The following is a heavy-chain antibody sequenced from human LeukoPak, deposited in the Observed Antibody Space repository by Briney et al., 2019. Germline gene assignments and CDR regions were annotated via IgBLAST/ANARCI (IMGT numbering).Heavy chain of an antibody. CDR2: ISSSIGTT. D-gene: IGHD3-22*01. CDR3: ARYSSDYTSDYHYYMDV. Sequence: GGSLRLSCAASGFTLSSYSMNWVGQAARKGLEWLSYISSSIGTTYYAASLKGRFNISRDNAKNSTYLQMNCAIAAEPARYYCARYSSDYTSDYHYYMDVWGKGTTVTVSS. CDR1: GFTLSSYS. J-gene: IGHJ6*03. V-gene: IGHV3-48*01.